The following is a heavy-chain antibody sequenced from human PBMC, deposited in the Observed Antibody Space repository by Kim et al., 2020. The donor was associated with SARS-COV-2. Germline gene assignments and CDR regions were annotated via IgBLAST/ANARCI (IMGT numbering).Heavy chain of an antibody. V-gene: IGHV4-30-2*04. CDR3: ARETRIWYYGSGSSFWFDY. D-gene: IGHD3-10*01. Sequence: KRRVTISVDTSKNQFSLKLSSVTTADTAVYYCARETRIWYYGSGSSFWFDYWGQGTLVTVSS. J-gene: IGHJ4*02.